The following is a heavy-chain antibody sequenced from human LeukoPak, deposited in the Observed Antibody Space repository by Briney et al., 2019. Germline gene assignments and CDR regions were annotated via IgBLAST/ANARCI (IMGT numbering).Heavy chain of an antibody. V-gene: IGHV4-34*01. Sequence: SETLCLTCAVYGGSFSGYYWSWIRQPPGKGLEWIGEIHHSGRTNYNPSLKSRVTISVDTSKNQFSLKLSSVTAADTAVYYCARGVSPKGMGGRRFDYWGQGTLVTVSS. D-gene: IGHD1-26*01. CDR3: ARGVSPKGMGGRRFDY. CDR1: GGSFSGYY. CDR2: IHHSGRT. J-gene: IGHJ4*02.